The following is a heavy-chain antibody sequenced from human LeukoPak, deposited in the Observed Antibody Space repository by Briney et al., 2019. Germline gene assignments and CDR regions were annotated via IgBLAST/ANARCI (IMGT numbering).Heavy chain of an antibody. Sequence: GGSLRLSCAASGFTVSSNYMSWVRQAPGKGLEWVSVIYRGGSTYYADSVKGRFTISRDNSKSTLYLQMNSLRAEDTAVYYCARSVRREYYFDYWGQGTLVTVSS. CDR1: GFTVSSNY. J-gene: IGHJ4*02. V-gene: IGHV3-53*01. D-gene: IGHD3-10*01. CDR3: ARSVRREYYFDY. CDR2: IYRGGST.